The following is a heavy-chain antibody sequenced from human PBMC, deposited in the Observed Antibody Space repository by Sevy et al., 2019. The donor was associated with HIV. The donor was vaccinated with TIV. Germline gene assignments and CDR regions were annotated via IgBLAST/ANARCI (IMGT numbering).Heavy chain of an antibody. CDR1: GFTFSTYS. Sequence: GESLKISCEASGFTFSTYSMNWVRQAPGKGLEWVSYISSSGSTIYYADSVKGRFTISRDNAKNSLYMQMNSLRAEDTAVYYSARDSLRKYYYDSSGHFDYWGQGTLVTVSS. V-gene: IGHV3-48*01. CDR2: ISSSGSTI. J-gene: IGHJ4*02. D-gene: IGHD3-22*01. CDR3: ARDSLRKYYYDSSGHFDY.